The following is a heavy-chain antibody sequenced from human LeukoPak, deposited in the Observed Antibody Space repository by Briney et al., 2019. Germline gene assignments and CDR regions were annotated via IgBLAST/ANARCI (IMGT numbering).Heavy chain of an antibody. Sequence: ASVKVSCXASGYTFTSYDINWVRQATGQGLEWMGWMNPNSGNTGYAQKFQGRVTMTRNTSISTAYMELSSLRSEDTAVYYCAGGTTRIAARPLGYWGQGTLVTVSS. D-gene: IGHD6-6*01. V-gene: IGHV1-8*01. CDR1: GYTFTSYD. CDR3: AGGTTRIAARPLGY. J-gene: IGHJ4*02. CDR2: MNPNSGNT.